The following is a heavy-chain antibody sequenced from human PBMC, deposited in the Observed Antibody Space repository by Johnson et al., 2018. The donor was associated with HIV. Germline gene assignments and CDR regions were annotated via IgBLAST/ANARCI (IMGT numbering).Heavy chain of an antibody. V-gene: IGHV3-33*06. Sequence: QVQLVESGGGVVQPGRSLRLSCAASGFTFSSYGMHWVRQAPGKGLEWVAVIWSDGSNKYYADSVKGRLHMSRDNSKNTLYLQMNSLRAEDTAVYYCAKDRYYDSSGPDAFDIWGQGTMVTVSS. J-gene: IGHJ3*02. D-gene: IGHD3-22*01. CDR3: AKDRYYDSSGPDAFDI. CDR2: IWSDGSNK. CDR1: GFTFSSYG.